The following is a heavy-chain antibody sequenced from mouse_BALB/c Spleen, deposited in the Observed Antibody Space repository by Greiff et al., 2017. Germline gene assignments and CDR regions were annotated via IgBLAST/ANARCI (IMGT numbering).Heavy chain of an antibody. CDR3: ARHSITTVVAHFDY. J-gene: IGHJ2*01. CDR1: GFTFSSFG. Sequence: EVQVVESGGGLVQPGGSRKLSCAASGFTFSSFGMHWVRQAPEKGLEWVAYISSGSSTIYYADTVKGRFTISRDNPKNTLFLQMTSLRSEDTAMYYCARHSITTVVAHFDYWGQGTTLTVSS. CDR2: ISSGSSTI. D-gene: IGHD1-1*01. V-gene: IGHV5-17*02.